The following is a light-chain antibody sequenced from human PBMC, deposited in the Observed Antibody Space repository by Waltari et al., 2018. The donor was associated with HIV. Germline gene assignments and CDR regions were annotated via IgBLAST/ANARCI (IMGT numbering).Light chain of an antibody. Sequence: DIQMTQTPSSLSAFVGDRVTISCRASQAIRNSIAWYHHKPHIAPKLLLFGASTLESGVPSRFSGSGSGTDYTLIINNLQPEDFGTYYCQQYYSVPLTFGQGTRL. V-gene: IGKV1-NL1*01. J-gene: IGKJ5*01. CDR2: GAS. CDR1: QAIRNS. CDR3: QQYYSVPLT.